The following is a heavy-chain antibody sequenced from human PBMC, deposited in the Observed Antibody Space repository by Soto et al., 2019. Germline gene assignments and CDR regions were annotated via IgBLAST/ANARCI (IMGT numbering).Heavy chain of an antibody. CDR2: INHSGST. J-gene: IGHJ4*02. V-gene: IGHV4-34*01. CDR3: ASSRLISGWYQY. Sequence: SETLSLTCAVYGGSFSGYYWTWIRQPPGTGLEWIGEINHSGSTNYNPSLKSRVTISVDTSKNQFSLKLTSVTAADTAVYYCASSRLISGWYQYWGQGTLVTVSS. D-gene: IGHD6-19*01. CDR1: GGSFSGYY.